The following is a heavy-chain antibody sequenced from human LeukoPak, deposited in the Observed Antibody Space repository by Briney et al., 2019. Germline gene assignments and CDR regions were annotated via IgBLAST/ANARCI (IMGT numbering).Heavy chain of an antibody. J-gene: IGHJ5*02. Sequence: ASVKVSCKASGYTFTSYGISWVRQAPGQGLEWMGWISAYNGNTNYAQKLQGRVTMTTDTSTSTAYMELRSLRSDDTAVYYCARDRPYGSGSYYPLNWLDPWGQGTLVTVSS. CDR3: ARDRPYGSGSYYPLNWLDP. CDR1: GYTFTSYG. D-gene: IGHD3-10*01. V-gene: IGHV1-18*01. CDR2: ISAYNGNT.